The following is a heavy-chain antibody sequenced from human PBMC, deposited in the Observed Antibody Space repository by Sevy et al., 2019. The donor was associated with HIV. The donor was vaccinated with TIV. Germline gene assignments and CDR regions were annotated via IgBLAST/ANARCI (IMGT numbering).Heavy chain of an antibody. V-gene: IGHV4-39*01. J-gene: IGHJ6*03. D-gene: IGHD3-10*01. CDR1: GGSIRRGDYF. Sequence: SETLSLTCSVTGGSIRRGDYFWSWIRQSPGKGLEWIGSITDSGSTYYNPSLKSRVTMSVDTSKNQFSRKLSSVTAADTAVHYCARLRGGYGNGWFYYYMDVWGKGTTVTVSS. CDR3: ARLRGGYGNGWFYYYMDV. CDR2: ITDSGST.